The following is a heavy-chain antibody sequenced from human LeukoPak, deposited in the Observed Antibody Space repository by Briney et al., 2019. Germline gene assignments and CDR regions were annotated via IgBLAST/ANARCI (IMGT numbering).Heavy chain of an antibody. CDR1: GFTFSSYW. Sequence: PGGSLRLSCAASGFTFSSYWMSWVRQAPGKGLEWVANIRQDGSERYYVDSVKGRFTISRDNAQNLLYLQMNSLRAEDTAVYYCARDLGFGYYDSSGPEDYFDYWGQGTLVTVSS. V-gene: IGHV3-7*01. J-gene: IGHJ4*02. CDR2: IRQDGSER. D-gene: IGHD3-22*01. CDR3: ARDLGFGYYDSSGPEDYFDY.